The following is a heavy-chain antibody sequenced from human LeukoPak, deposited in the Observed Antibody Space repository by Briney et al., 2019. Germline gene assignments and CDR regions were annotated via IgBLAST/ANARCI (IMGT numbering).Heavy chain of an antibody. CDR1: GFTFSSYS. D-gene: IGHD6-13*01. CDR2: ISSSSSTT. Sequence: TGGSLRLSCAASGFTFSSYSMNWVRQAPGKGLEWVSYISSSSSTTYYADSVKGRFTISRDNAKNSLYLQTNSLRDEDTAVYSCARGLLGFAAEFDCWGQGTLVTVSS. CDR3: ARGLLGFAAEFDC. J-gene: IGHJ4*02. V-gene: IGHV3-48*02.